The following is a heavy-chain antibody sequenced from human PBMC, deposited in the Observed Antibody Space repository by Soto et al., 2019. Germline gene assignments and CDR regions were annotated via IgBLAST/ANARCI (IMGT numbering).Heavy chain of an antibody. Sequence: SETLSLTCTVSGGSVSSGSYYWSWIRQPPGKGLEWIGYIYYTGSTNYNPSLKSRVTISLDTSKSQFSLRLSSVTAADTAVYYCARGGQWLVNYYYYGMDVWGQGTTVTVSS. CDR2: IYYTGST. J-gene: IGHJ6*02. CDR3: ARGGQWLVNYYYYGMDV. V-gene: IGHV4-61*01. D-gene: IGHD6-19*01. CDR1: GGSVSSGSYY.